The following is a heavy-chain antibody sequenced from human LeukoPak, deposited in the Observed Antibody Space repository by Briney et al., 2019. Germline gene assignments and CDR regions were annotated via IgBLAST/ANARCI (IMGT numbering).Heavy chain of an antibody. CDR1: GFIFSSYS. V-gene: IGHV3-21*01. D-gene: IGHD6-19*01. CDR3: ARVYSSGWRYFDY. CDR2: ITSSSSRNYI. J-gene: IGHJ4*02. Sequence: GRSLRLSCTASGFIFSSYSMNWVRQAPGKGLEWVSYITSSSSRNYIYYADSVKGRFTISRDDSKNTVYLQMNSLRAEDTAVYYCARVYSSGWRYFDYWGQGTLVTVSS.